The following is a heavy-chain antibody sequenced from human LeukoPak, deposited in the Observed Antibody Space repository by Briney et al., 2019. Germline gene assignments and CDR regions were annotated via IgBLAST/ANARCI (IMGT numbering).Heavy chain of an antibody. CDR3: AREYSSSWYGYFDL. V-gene: IGHV5-51*01. Sequence: GESLKISCKGSGYRFTGYWIGWVRQMPGKGLEWMGIIYPGDSDTRYSPSFQGQVTISADKSISTAYLQWSSLKASDTAMYYCAREYSSSWYGYFDLWGRGTLVTVSS. CDR1: GYRFTGYW. CDR2: IYPGDSDT. D-gene: IGHD6-13*01. J-gene: IGHJ2*01.